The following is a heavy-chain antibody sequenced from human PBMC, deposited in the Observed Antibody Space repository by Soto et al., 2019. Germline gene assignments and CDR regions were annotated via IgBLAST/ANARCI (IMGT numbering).Heavy chain of an antibody. CDR3: AREGYSFHYGLDV. CDR2: IYYTGNI. J-gene: IGHJ6*02. V-gene: IGHV4-59*11. D-gene: IGHD5-18*01. Sequence: SSETLSLTCTVSDGSITSHFWSWVRQPPGKGLEWIGSIYYTGNIDYNPSLKSRVTISVDTSKKQFSLKVRSVTAADTAMYYCAREGYSFHYGLDVWGQGTTVTAP. CDR1: DGSITSHF.